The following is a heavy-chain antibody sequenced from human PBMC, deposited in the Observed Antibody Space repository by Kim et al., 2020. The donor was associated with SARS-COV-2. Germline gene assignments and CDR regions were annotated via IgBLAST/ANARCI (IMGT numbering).Heavy chain of an antibody. CDR3: ARGRKLYLAARPGVSGSAFDI. CDR2: INHSGST. D-gene: IGHD6-6*01. Sequence: SETLSLTCAVYGGSFSGYYWSWIRQPPGKGLEWIGEINHSGSTNYNPSLKSRVTISVDTSKNQFSLKLSSVTAADTAVYYCARGRKLYLAARPGVSGSAFDIWGQGTMVTVSS. CDR1: GGSFSGYY. J-gene: IGHJ3*02. V-gene: IGHV4-34*01.